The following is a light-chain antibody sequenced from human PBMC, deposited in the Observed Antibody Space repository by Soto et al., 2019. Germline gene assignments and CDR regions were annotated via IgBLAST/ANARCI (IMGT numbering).Light chain of an antibody. J-gene: IGLJ1*01. CDR1: SSDVGSYNL. V-gene: IGLV2-23*01. CDR3: CSYAGSRTIYV. CDR2: EGS. Sequence: QSVLTQPASVSGSPGQSITISCTGTSSDVGSYNLVSWYQHHPGKAPKLMIYEGSKRPSGLSNRLSGSKSGNTASLTISGLQAEDEADYYCCSYAGSRTIYVFGTGTKVTVL.